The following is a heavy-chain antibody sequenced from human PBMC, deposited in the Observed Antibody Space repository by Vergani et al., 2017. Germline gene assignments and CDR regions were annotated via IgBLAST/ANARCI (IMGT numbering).Heavy chain of an antibody. CDR3: VRDPYYYGSGSYLMDV. CDR2: IYSAGST. CDR1: GFTVSGNY. Sequence: EVQLVESGGGLIQPGGSLRLSCAASGFTVSGNYLSWVRQAPGKGLEGASVIYSAGSTYYAASGKGRFTIARDNSKNPLYLQRNSLRVEDTAVYYCVRDPYYYGSGSYLMDVWGQGTTVTVSS. J-gene: IGHJ6*02. V-gene: IGHV3-53*01. D-gene: IGHD3-10*01.